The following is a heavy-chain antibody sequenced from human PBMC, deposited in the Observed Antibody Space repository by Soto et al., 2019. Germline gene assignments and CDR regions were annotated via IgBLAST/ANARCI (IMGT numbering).Heavy chain of an antibody. J-gene: IGHJ5*02. Sequence: QVQLVQSGAEVKKPGASVKVSCKASGYTFTSYGISWVRQAPGQGPEYMGWISAYNGNTKYAQNLQGRVTMTTDTSTSTAYMELRSLTSDDTAVYYCARKYSSFRFYPWGQGTLVTVSS. CDR2: ISAYNGNT. CDR1: GYTFTSYG. D-gene: IGHD6-6*01. CDR3: ARKYSSFRFYP. V-gene: IGHV1-18*01.